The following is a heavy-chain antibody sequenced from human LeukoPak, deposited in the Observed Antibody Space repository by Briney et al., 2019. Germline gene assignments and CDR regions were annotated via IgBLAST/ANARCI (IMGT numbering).Heavy chain of an antibody. CDR1: GFTFSSYA. D-gene: IGHD7-27*01. CDR3: ARLGIPYCYYMDV. Sequence: GGSLRLSCAASGFTFSSYAMSWVRQAPGKGLEWVSAISGSGGSTYYADSVKGRFTISRDNSKNTLYLQMNSLRAEDTAVYYCARLGIPYCYYMDVWGKGTTVTVSS. J-gene: IGHJ6*03. V-gene: IGHV3-23*01. CDR2: ISGSGGST.